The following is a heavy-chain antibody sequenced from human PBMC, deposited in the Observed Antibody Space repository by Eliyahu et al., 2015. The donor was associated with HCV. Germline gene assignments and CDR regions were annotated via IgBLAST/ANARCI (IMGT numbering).Heavy chain of an antibody. D-gene: IGHD3-10*01. CDR2: TLSRTDGGAI. CDR3: TIYYGLGRPHGNIDY. J-gene: IGHJ4*02. Sequence: EVQLVESGGGLVKPGGSLRLSCXASGFXFXDAWMSWVRQPPGKGLEWVGRTLSRTDGGAIDYAAPMKGRFTISRDDSKNTVLLEMNSLETEDTAVYYCTIYYGLGRPHGNIDYWGQGTLVTASS. V-gene: IGHV3-15*01. CDR1: GFXFXDAW.